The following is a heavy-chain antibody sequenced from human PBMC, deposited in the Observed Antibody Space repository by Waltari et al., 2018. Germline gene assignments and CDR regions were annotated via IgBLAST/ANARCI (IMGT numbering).Heavy chain of an antibody. J-gene: IGHJ4*02. CDR3: AKDLRVY. CDR1: GFTFSNYW. CDR2: INSDGTST. Sequence: EVQLVESGGGLVQPGGSLRLSCVAPGFTFSNYWMHWVRQAPGKGLVWVSRINSDGTSTSYADSVKGRFTISRDNAKNTLYLQINSLRVEDTAVYYCAKDLRVYWGQGTLVTVSS. V-gene: IGHV3-74*01. D-gene: IGHD2-15*01.